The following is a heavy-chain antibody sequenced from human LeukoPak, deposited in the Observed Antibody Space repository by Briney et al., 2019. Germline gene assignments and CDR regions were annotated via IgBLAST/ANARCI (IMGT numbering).Heavy chain of an antibody. Sequence: SETLSLTCIVSGYSISKDYYWGWIRQPAGKGLEWIGRISSTGRTDYNPSLTSRVTISVDTSKNQFSMKLSSVTAADTAVYYCAKGAGPPWFDPWGQGTLVTVSS. V-gene: IGHV4-38-2*02. CDR3: AKGAGPPWFDP. CDR2: ISSTGRT. CDR1: GYSISKDYY. J-gene: IGHJ5*02. D-gene: IGHD6-19*01.